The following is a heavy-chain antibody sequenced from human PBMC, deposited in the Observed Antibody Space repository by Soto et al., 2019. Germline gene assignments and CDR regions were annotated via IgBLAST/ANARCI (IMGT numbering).Heavy chain of an antibody. CDR2: IRSKANNYAT. CDR1: GFTFSGSA. D-gene: IGHD3-22*01. J-gene: IGHJ4*02. Sequence: PGGSLRLSCAASGFTFSGSAMHWVRQASGKGLEWVGRIRSKANNYATAYAASVKGRFTISRDDSKNTAYLQMNSLTTEDTAVYYCATVYGGDSSGYNDYWGQGTLVTVSS. V-gene: IGHV3-73*01. CDR3: ATVYGGDSSGYNDY.